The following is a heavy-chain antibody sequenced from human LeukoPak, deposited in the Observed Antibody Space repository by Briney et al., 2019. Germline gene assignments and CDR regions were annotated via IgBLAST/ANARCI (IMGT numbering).Heavy chain of an antibody. J-gene: IGHJ3*01. V-gene: IGHV3-30*04. D-gene: IGHD4-23*01. CDR2: SLYDGTNK. Sequence: PGGSLRLSCAASGFLLNSCAMRWVRQAPGEGLEWVAVSLYDGTNKYYADSVKGRFTISRDNSKNTLSLQMNSLRAEDTAVYYCARDDGGNPNDAFDVWGQGTMVTVCS. CDR1: GFLLNSCA. CDR3: ARDDGGNPNDAFDV.